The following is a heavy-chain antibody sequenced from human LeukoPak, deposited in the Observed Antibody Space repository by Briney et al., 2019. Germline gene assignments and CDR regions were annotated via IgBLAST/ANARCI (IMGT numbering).Heavy chain of an antibody. Sequence: GSLRLSCAASGFTVSSNYMSWVRQAPGKGLEWVSVIYSGGSTYYADSVKGRFTISRDNSKNTLYLQMNSLRAEDTAVYYCARDQLLWGYYYYGMDVWGQGTTVTVSS. J-gene: IGHJ6*02. CDR1: GFTVSSNY. D-gene: IGHD2-2*01. CDR2: IYSGGST. CDR3: ARDQLLWGYYYYGMDV. V-gene: IGHV3-66*01.